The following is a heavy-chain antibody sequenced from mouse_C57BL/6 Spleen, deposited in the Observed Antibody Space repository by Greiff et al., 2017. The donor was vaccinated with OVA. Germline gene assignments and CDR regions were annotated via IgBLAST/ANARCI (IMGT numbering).Heavy chain of an antibody. CDR2: ISGGGGNT. V-gene: IGHV5-9*01. J-gene: IGHJ2*01. CDR1: GFTFSSYT. D-gene: IGHD2-3*01. CDR3: ARHGGYDGYYFDY. Sequence: EVQVVESGGGLVKPGGSLKLSCAASGFTFSSYTMSWVRQTPEKRLEWVATISGGGGNTYYPDSVKGRFTISRDNAKNTLYLQMSSLRSEDTALYYCARHGGYDGYYFDYWGQGTTLTVSS.